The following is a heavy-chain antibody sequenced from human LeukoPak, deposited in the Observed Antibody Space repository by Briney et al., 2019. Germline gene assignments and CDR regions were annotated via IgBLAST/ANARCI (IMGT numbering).Heavy chain of an antibody. CDR1: GLTFSSCS. V-gene: IGHV3-23*01. CDR3: ANGRGPNTGTTLDY. D-gene: IGHD2-15*01. Sequence: PGGSLRLSCAASGLTFSSCSMTWVRQAPGKGLEWVSCISGSGGNTYYADSVKGRFTISRDNSKNTLYLQLNSLRAEDTAIYYCANGRGPNTGTTLDYWGQGTLVTVSS. J-gene: IGHJ4*02. CDR2: ISGSGGNT.